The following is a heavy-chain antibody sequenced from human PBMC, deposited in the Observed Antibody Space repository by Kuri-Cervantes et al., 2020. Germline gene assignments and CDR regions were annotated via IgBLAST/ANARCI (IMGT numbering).Heavy chain of an antibody. CDR3: ARRLGYCSGGSCYYMDV. Sequence: GSLRLSCAVSGGSFSDCYWSWIRQPPGKGLEWIGEINHSGSTNYNPSLKSRVTISVDTSKNQFSLKLNSVTAADTAVYYCARRLGYCSGGSCYYMDVGGKGTTVTVSS. D-gene: IGHD2-15*01. J-gene: IGHJ6*03. CDR2: INHSGST. V-gene: IGHV4-34*01. CDR1: GGSFSDCY.